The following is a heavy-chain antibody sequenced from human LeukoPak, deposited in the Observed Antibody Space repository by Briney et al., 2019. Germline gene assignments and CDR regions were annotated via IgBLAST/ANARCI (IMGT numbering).Heavy chain of an antibody. CDR1: GYTFTGYY. V-gene: IGHV1-2*02. J-gene: IGHJ4*02. D-gene: IGHD3-3*01. CDR2: INPNSGGT. Sequence: GASVKVSCKASGYTFTGYYMHWVRQAPGQGLEWMGWINPNSGGTNYAQKFQGRVTMTRDTSISTAYMELSRLRSDDTAVYYCARGDYDFWSGYLLSDYWGQGTLVTVSS. CDR3: ARGDYDFWSGYLLSDY.